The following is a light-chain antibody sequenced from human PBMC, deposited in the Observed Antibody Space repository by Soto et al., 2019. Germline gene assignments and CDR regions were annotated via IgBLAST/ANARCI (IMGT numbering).Light chain of an antibody. Sequence: IVLTQSPGTLSLSPGERDTLSCRASQSVTSSYLAWYQQKPGQAPRLLIYGASSRATGIPDRFSGSGSGTDFTLNISRLEPEDFAVYYCQQYVTSPLTFGGGTKVEIK. CDR1: QSVTSSY. V-gene: IGKV3-20*01. CDR3: QQYVTSPLT. CDR2: GAS. J-gene: IGKJ4*01.